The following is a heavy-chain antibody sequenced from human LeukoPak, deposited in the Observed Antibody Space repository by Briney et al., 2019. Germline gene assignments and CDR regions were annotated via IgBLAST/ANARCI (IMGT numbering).Heavy chain of an antibody. V-gene: IGHV3-66*02. CDR2: IYSGGGR. CDR1: GFTFSSNY. Sequence: GGSLRLSCAASGFTFSSNYMSWVRQAPGKGLEWVSVIYSGGGRYYSDCVMGRFTISRDNYKKTLYLQMNSLRAEDTAVYYCAGTRSWGQGTLVTVSS. CDR3: AGTRS. J-gene: IGHJ4*02.